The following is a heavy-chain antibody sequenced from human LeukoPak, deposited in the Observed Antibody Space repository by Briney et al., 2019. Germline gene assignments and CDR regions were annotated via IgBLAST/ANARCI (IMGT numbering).Heavy chain of an antibody. J-gene: IGHJ6*03. CDR1: GFTFSNAW. CDR3: AKDGRETTVSVKDHMDV. Sequence: TGGSLRLSCAASGFTFSNAWMSWVRQAPGKGLEWVSAISGSGGSTNYADSVKGRFTISRDNSKNTLYLQMNSLRAEDTAVYYCAKDGRETTVSVKDHMDVWGKGTTVTVSS. D-gene: IGHD4-17*01. V-gene: IGHV3-23*01. CDR2: ISGSGGST.